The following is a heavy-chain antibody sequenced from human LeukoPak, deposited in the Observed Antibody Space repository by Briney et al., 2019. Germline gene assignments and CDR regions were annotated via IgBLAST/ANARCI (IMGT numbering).Heavy chain of an antibody. D-gene: IGHD3-22*01. CDR1: GGSISSGGYC. J-gene: IGHJ3*02. CDR2: IYYSGST. V-gene: IGHV4-31*03. CDR3: ARYFDSSGRDVFDI. Sequence: SQTLSLTCTVSGGSISSGGYCWSWIRQHPGKGLEWIGYIYYSGSTYYNPSLKSRVTISVDTSKNQFSLKLSSVTAADTAVYYCARYFDSSGRDVFDIWGQGTLVTVSS.